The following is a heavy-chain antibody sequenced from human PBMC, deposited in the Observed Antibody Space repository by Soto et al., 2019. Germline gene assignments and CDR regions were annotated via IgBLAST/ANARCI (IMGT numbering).Heavy chain of an antibody. D-gene: IGHD3-3*01. J-gene: IGHJ3*02. CDR3: ARANYDFWSGTDAFDI. Sequence: SETLSLTCTVSGGSISSGGYYWSWIRQHPGKGLEWIGYIYYSGSTYYNPSLKSRVTISVDTSKNQFSLKLSSVTAADTAVYYCARANYDFWSGTDAFDIWGQGTMVTVSS. V-gene: IGHV4-31*03. CDR2: IYYSGST. CDR1: GGSISSGGYY.